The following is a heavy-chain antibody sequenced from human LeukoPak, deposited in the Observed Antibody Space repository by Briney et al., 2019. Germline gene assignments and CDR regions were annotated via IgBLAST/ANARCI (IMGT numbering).Heavy chain of an antibody. J-gene: IGHJ4*02. Sequence: ASVKVSCRASGYTFTSYGISWVRQAPGQGLEWMGWISAYNGNTNYAQKLQGRVTMTTDTSTSTAYMELRSLRSDDTAVYYCARIGYCSGGSCYLIDYWGQGTLVTVSS. CDR3: ARIGYCSGGSCYLIDY. D-gene: IGHD2-15*01. V-gene: IGHV1-18*01. CDR2: ISAYNGNT. CDR1: GYTFTSYG.